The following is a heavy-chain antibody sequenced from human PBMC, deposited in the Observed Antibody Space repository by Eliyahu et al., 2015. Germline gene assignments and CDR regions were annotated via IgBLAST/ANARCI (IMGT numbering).Heavy chain of an antibody. V-gene: IGHV3-33*01. CDR3: ARTEGYCSGSNCYADYYYGMDV. D-gene: IGHD2-15*01. J-gene: IGHJ6*02. Sequence: QVQLVESGGGVVQPGRSLRLSCAASGFTFSSYGXXWVRQAPGKGLEGVAAVWYDGSNKYHADSVKGRFTISRDNSKNTLYLQMNSLRAEDTAVYYCARTEGYCSGSNCYADYYYGMDVWGQGTTVTVSS. CDR1: GFTFSSYG. CDR2: VWYDGSNK.